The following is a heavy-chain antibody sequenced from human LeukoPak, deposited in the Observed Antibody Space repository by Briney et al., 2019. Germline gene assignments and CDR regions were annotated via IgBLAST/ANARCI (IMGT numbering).Heavy chain of an antibody. D-gene: IGHD2-2*01. J-gene: IGHJ4*02. Sequence: SETLSLTCAVYGGSFSGYYWSWIRQPPGKGLEWIGEINHSGSTNYNPSLKSRVTISVDTSKNQFSLKLSSVTAADTAVYYCARRKRASCLDYWGQGTPVTVSS. CDR2: INHSGST. V-gene: IGHV4-34*01. CDR3: ARRKRASCLDY. CDR1: GGSFSGYY.